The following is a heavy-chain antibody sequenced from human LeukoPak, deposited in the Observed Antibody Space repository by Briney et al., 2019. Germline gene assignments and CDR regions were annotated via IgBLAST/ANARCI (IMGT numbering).Heavy chain of an antibody. Sequence: SETLSLTCTVSGGSISSYYWSWLRQPPGKGLEWIGYIYYSGSTNYNPSLKSRVAISVDTSKNQFSLKLSSVTAADTAVYYCARVAYDSSGYPDYWGQGTLVTVSS. CDR1: GGSISSYY. J-gene: IGHJ4*02. D-gene: IGHD3-22*01. CDR2: IYYSGST. CDR3: ARVAYDSSGYPDY. V-gene: IGHV4-59*01.